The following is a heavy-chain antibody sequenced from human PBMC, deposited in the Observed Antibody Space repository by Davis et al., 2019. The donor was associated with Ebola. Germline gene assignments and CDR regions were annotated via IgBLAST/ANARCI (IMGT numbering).Heavy chain of an antibody. CDR2: INPRNDNT. J-gene: IGHJ5*01. CDR1: GYIFIHYT. CDR3: ARPGAAPPGNWFDS. V-gene: IGHV1-3*01. Sequence: ASVKVSCKASGYIFIHYTIHWVRQAPGHGLEWMGWINPRNDNTKYSQKFQDRVTITRDTSASTAYLELSSLRSEDTAVYYCARPGAAPPGNWFDSWGQGTLVTVSS. D-gene: IGHD1-26*01.